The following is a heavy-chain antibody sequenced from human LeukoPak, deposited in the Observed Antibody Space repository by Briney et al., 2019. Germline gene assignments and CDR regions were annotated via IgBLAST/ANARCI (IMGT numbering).Heavy chain of an antibody. CDR2: ISSSGSTI. CDR1: GFTFSSYE. J-gene: IGHJ6*03. Sequence: GGSLRLSCAASGFTFSSYEMNWVRQAPGKGREWVSYISSSGSTIYYADSVKGRFTISRDNAKNSLYLQMNSLRAEDTAVYYCARETGSSWYLDYYYMDVWGKGTTVTASS. D-gene: IGHD6-13*01. CDR3: ARETGSSWYLDYYYMDV. V-gene: IGHV3-48*03.